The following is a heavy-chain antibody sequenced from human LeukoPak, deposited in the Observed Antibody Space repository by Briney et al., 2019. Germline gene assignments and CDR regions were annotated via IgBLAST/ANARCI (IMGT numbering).Heavy chain of an antibody. J-gene: IGHJ4*02. V-gene: IGHV3-53*01. Sequence: PGGSLRLSCAASGFTVSSNYMSWVRQAPGKGLEWVSVIYSGGSTYYADPVKGRFTISRDNSKNTLYLQMNSLRAEDTAVYYCAIMVATGYYFDYWGQGTLVTVSS. CDR1: GFTVSSNY. CDR2: IYSGGST. D-gene: IGHD2-8*01. CDR3: AIMVATGYYFDY.